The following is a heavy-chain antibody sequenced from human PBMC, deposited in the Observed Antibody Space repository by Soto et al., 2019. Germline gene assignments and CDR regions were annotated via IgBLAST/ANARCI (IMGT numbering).Heavy chain of an antibody. V-gene: IGHV4-34*01. CDR3: ARSAASFGGASYLGA. CDR1: GGPFSGFF. J-gene: IGHJ5*02. CDR2: FNPGGST. Sequence: SETLSLTCGVHGGPFSGFFWSWIRQSPGKGLEWIGEFNPGGSTNYNPSLKSRLTISADRSTSQVSLRLTSVTAADAAVYFCARSAASFGGASYLGAWGQGTLVTVSS. D-gene: IGHD1-26*01.